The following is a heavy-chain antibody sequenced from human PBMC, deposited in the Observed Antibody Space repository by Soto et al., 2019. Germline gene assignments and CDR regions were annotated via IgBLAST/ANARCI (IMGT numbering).Heavy chain of an antibody. CDR1: GVSISSYY. CDR3: ARDSYYGSGSYYNIDP. Sequence: TSETLSLTCTVSGVSISSYYWSWIRPPPGKGLEWIGYIYYSGSTYYNPSLKSRVSISVDTSKNQFSLKLSSVTAADTAVYYCARDSYYGSGSYYNIDPWGQGTLVTVSS. CDR2: IYYSGST. J-gene: IGHJ5*02. D-gene: IGHD3-10*01. V-gene: IGHV4-59*12.